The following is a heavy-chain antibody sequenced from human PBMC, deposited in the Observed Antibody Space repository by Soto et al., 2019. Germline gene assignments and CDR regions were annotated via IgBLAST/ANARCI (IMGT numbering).Heavy chain of an antibody. J-gene: IGHJ4*02. Sequence: ASVKVSCKTSGNTFTGYYIHWVRQAPGQGLEWMGWINPNNDGTTYAEKFQGRVTMTRDTSTSTAYMELSRLRSDDTAVYYCARDLGGSRDSWGQGTLVTVSS. CDR2: INPNNDGT. D-gene: IGHD1-26*01. CDR3: ARDLGGSRDS. CDR1: GNTFTGYY. V-gene: IGHV1-2*02.